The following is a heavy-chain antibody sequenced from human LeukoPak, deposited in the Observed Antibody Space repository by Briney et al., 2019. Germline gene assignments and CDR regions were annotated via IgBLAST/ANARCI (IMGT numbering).Heavy chain of an antibody. Sequence: GESLKISCKGSGYSFTSYWIGWVRQMPGKGLEWMGIIYPGDSDTRYSPSFQGQVTISADKSISTAYLQWSSLKASDTAMYYCARHVEDGGSGSYYMEIDYWGQGTLVTVSS. V-gene: IGHV5-51*01. CDR2: IYPGDSDT. J-gene: IGHJ4*02. CDR1: GYSFTSYW. CDR3: ARHVEDGGSGSYYMEIDY. D-gene: IGHD3-10*01.